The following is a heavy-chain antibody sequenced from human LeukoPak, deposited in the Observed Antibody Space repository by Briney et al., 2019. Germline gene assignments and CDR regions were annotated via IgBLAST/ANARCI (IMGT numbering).Heavy chain of an antibody. J-gene: IGHJ4*02. V-gene: IGHV3-23*01. CDR1: GFSFSSHG. D-gene: IGHD3-10*01. Sequence: PGGSLRLSCAASGFSFSSHGMSWVRQAPGKGLEWVSGIIGGAGSTYYADSVKGRFTISRDNAKNSLYVQMNSLRAEDTAVYYCARGSLVHYYGSGSYRIRAGFDYWGQGTLVTVSS. CDR2: IIGGAGST. CDR3: ARGSLVHYYGSGSYRIRAGFDY.